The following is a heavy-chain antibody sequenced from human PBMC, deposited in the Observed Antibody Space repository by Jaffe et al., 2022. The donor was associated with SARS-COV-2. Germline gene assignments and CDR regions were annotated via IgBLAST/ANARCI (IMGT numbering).Heavy chain of an antibody. CDR3: AKGLSTIFGVAAFLDV. D-gene: IGHD3-3*01. CDR2: ISFDGDNQ. Sequence: QAHLVESGGGVVQPGGSLRLSCAASGITFSNYGMHWVRQAPGKGLDWVALISFDGDNQYYADSVKGRFTISRDNSKNTLYLEMNSLRAEDTALYFCAKGLSTIFGVAAFLDVWGQGTTVTVSS. CDR1: GITFSNYG. J-gene: IGHJ6*02. V-gene: IGHV3-30*18.